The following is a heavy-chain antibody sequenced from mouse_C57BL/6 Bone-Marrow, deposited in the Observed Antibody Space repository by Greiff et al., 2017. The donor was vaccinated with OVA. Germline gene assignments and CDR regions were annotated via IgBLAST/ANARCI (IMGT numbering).Heavy chain of an antibody. CDR1: GFTFSDFY. J-gene: IGHJ1*03. CDR3: AREATVVAHWYIDV. D-gene: IGHD1-1*01. Sequence: EVKLVESGGGLVQSGRSLRLSCATSGFTFSDFYMAWVRQAPGKGLEWIAASRNKANDYTTEYSASVKGRFIVSSDTSQSLLYLQMNALIAEDTAIYDCAREATVVAHWYIDVWGTGTTVTVSS. V-gene: IGHV7-1*01. CDR2: SRNKANDYTT.